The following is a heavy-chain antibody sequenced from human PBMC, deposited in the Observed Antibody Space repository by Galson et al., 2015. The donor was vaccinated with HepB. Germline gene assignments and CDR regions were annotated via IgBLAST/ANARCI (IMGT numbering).Heavy chain of an antibody. CDR2: IKQDGSEK. D-gene: IGHD3-10*01. J-gene: IGHJ6*02. CDR3: ARDSPFGEFEASIYYYYGMDV. CDR1: GFTFSSYW. V-gene: IGHV3-7*03. Sequence: SLRLSCAASGFTFSSYWMSWVRQAPGKGLEWVANIKQDGSEKYYVDSVKGRFTISRDNAKNSLYLQMNSLRAEDTAVYYCARDSPFGEFEASIYYYYGMDVWGQGTTVTVSS.